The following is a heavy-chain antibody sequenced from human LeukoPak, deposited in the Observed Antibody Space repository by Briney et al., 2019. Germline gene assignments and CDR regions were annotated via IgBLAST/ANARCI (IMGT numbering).Heavy chain of an antibody. V-gene: IGHV3-30*18. CDR1: GFTFSSYG. CDR2: ISYDGSNK. CDR3: AKDKSRYYDSSGPIDY. D-gene: IGHD3-22*01. Sequence: PGGCLRLSCAASGFTFSSYGMHWVREAPGKGLGCVVVISYDGSNKYYADSLKGRFTISRDNPKNTLYLQMNSPRAEDTAVYYCAKDKSRYYDSSGPIDYWGQGTLVTVSS. J-gene: IGHJ4*02.